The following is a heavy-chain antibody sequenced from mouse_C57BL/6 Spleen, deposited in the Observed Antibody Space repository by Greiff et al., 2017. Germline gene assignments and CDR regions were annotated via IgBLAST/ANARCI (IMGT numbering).Heavy chain of an antibody. CDR2: IYPGDGDT. J-gene: IGHJ1*03. CDR1: GYAFSSSW. CDR3: ARSPVVAPNWYFDV. D-gene: IGHD1-1*01. Sequence: VQLQQSGPELVKPGASVKISCKASGYAFSSSWMNWVKQRPGKGLEWIGRIYPGDGDTNYNGKFKGKATLTADKSSSTAYMQLSSLTSEDSAVYFCARSPVVAPNWYFDVWGTGTTVTVSS. V-gene: IGHV1-82*01.